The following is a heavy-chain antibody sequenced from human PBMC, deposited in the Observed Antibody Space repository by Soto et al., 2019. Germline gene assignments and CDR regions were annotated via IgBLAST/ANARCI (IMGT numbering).Heavy chain of an antibody. V-gene: IGHV1-18*04. CDR3: ARQGGDY. D-gene: IGHD2-15*01. CDR1: GYTFTGYY. CDR2: ISGFNADT. Sequence: ASVKVSCKASGYTFTGYYMHWVRQAPGQGLEWMGWISGFNADTKYAQKFQDRITVTTDTFTTTVYMELRSLTSDDTAVYYCARQGGDYWGQGTPVTVSS. J-gene: IGHJ4*02.